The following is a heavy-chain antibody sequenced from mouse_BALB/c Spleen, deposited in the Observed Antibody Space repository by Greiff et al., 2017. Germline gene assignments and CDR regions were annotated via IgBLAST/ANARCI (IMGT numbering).Heavy chain of an antibody. CDR2: INPSSGYT. D-gene: IGHD2-14*01. J-gene: IGHJ2*01. CDR3: ARGGRYDFDY. CDR1: GYTFTSST. V-gene: IGHV1-4*01. Sequence: QVQLQQSGAELARPGASVKMSCKASGYTFTSSTMHWVKQRPGQGLEWIGYINPSSGYTNYNQKFKDKATLTADKSSSTAYMQLSSLTSEDSAVYYCARGGRYDFDYWGQGTTLTVSS.